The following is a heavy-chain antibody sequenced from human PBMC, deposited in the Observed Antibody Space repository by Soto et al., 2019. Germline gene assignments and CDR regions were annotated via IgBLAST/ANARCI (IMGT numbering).Heavy chain of an antibody. CDR2: IKQDGSEK. CDR3: ARDSADYYDSSGYCDY. D-gene: IGHD3-22*01. V-gene: IGHV3-7*03. J-gene: IGHJ4*02. CDR1: GFTFGSYA. Sequence: EVQLLESGGGLVQPGGSLRLSCAASGFTFGSYAMSWVRQAPGKGLEWVANIKQDGSEKYYVDSVKGRFTISRDNAKNSLYLQMNSLRAEDTAVYYCARDSADYYDSSGYCDYWGQGTLVTVSS.